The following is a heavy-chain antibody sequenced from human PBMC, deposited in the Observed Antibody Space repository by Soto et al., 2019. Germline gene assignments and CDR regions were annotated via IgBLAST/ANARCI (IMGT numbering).Heavy chain of an antibody. J-gene: IGHJ4*02. CDR1: GFTFSSYG. V-gene: IGHV3-30*03. Sequence: PGGSLRLSCAASGFTFSSYGMHWVRQAPRKGLEWVAVISYDGSNKYYADSVKGRFTISRDNSKNTLYLQMNSLRAEDTAVYYCARVGHTTRIAAPGTGGDHRGPGTLVTVSS. D-gene: IGHD6-13*01. CDR2: ISYDGSNK. CDR3: ARVGHTTRIAAPGTGGDH.